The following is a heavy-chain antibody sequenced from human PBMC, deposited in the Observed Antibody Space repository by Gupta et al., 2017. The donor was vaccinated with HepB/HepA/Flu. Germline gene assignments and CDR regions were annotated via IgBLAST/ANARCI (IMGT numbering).Heavy chain of an antibody. V-gene: IGHV3-30-3*01. CDR3: ARSNYYDSSGYLYYFDY. J-gene: IGHJ4*02. CDR2: ISYDGINK. D-gene: IGHD3-22*01. Sequence: QVQLVESGGGVVQPGRSLRLSCAASGFTFSSYAMPWVRQAPGKGLEWVAVISYDGINKYYADSVKGRFTISRDNSKNTLYLQMNSLRAEDTAVYYCARSNYYDSSGYLYYFDYWGQGTLVTVSS. CDR1: GFTFSSYA.